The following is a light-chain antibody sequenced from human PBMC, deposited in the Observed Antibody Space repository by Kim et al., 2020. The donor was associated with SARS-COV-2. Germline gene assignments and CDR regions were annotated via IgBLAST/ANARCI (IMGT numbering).Light chain of an antibody. V-gene: IGKV3-20*01. CDR1: QSVSSNC. Sequence: LRPGESAPLARKASQSVSSNCLACYQQKPGQAPRLLIYGASSRATGIPDRFTGSGSGTYFTLTISRLETEDFAVYYCQHYTSSRTFGQGTKVDIK. CDR3: QHYTSSRT. J-gene: IGKJ1*01. CDR2: GAS.